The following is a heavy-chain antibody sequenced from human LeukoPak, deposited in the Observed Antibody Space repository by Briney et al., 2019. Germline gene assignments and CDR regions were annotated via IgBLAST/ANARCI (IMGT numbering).Heavy chain of an antibody. Sequence: GGSLRLSCTASGFTFGDYAMSWVRQAPGKGLEWVGFIRSKAYGGTTEYAASVKGRFTISRDDSKSIAYLQMNSLKTEDTAVYYCTRVEMATITFAEPSNDAFDIWGQGTMVTVSS. CDR3: TRVEMATITFAEPSNDAFDI. V-gene: IGHV3-49*04. J-gene: IGHJ3*02. D-gene: IGHD5-24*01. CDR1: GFTFGDYA. CDR2: IRSKAYGGTT.